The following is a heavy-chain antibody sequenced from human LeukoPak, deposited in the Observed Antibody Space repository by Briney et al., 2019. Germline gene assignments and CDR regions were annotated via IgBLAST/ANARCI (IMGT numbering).Heavy chain of an antibody. J-gene: IGHJ4*02. D-gene: IGHD1-26*01. Sequence: PGGSLRLSCTASGFTFGDYAMTWVRQAPGKGLEWVAVISYGGNNKYYADSVKGRFTISRDNSKNTLYLQMNSLTPEDTAVYYFARPRRRELLGTYFDGWGQGSLVTVPS. V-gene: IGHV3-30*04. CDR1: GFTFGDYA. CDR2: ISYGGNNK. CDR3: ARPRRRELLGTYFDG.